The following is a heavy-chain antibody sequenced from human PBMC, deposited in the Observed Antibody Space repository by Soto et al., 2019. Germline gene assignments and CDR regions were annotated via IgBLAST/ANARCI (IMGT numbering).Heavy chain of an antibody. CDR1: GFNFRGFT. CDR2: ISYAGDYK. Sequence: QVHLVESGGGVVQPGGSLRLSCAASGFNFRGFTMHWVRQAPDKGLEWLSVISYAGDYKNYADSVRGRISISRDNSKNTLFLQMNSLRPDDTAVYFCAREPWGYSGSAKYFDYWGQGSLVIVSS. V-gene: IGHV3-30-3*01. CDR3: AREPWGYSGSAKYFDY. J-gene: IGHJ4*02. D-gene: IGHD6-25*01.